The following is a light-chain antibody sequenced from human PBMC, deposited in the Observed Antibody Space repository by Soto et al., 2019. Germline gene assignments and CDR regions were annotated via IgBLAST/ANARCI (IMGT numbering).Light chain of an antibody. CDR1: QSISNS. CDR2: KAS. V-gene: IGKV1-5*03. J-gene: IGKJ4*01. Sequence: DIPMTQSPSTLSASVGDRVTITCRASQSISNSLAWYQQKPGKAPNLLIYKASSLESGVPTRFSGSGSGTEFTLTNSSLQPDDVETYYCRKYVSYPGTFGGGTKVEMK. CDR3: RKYVSYPGT.